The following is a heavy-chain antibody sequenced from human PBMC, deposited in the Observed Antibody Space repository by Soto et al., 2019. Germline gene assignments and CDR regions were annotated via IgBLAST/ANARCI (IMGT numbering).Heavy chain of an antibody. J-gene: IGHJ3*02. CDR3: ARLSPKIIREDAFDI. V-gene: IGHV4-59*08. Sequence: SETLSLTCTVAGGSISSYCWSWIRQPPGKGLEWIGYIYYSGSTNYNPSLKSRVTISVATSKNQFSLKLSSVTTADTAVYYCARLSPKIIREDAFDIWGQGTMVTVSS. CDR2: IYYSGST. CDR1: GGSISSYC.